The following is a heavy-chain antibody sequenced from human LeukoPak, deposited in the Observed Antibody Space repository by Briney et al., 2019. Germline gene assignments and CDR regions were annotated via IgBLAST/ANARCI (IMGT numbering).Heavy chain of an antibody. D-gene: IGHD3-22*01. CDR3: ARAYYYDSSGYLDY. V-gene: IGHV3-21*01. CDR2: ISSSGTYI. Sequence: GGSLRLSCAASGFTFSSYSMNWVRQAPGKGLEWVVYISSSGTYIYYTDSVEGRFTISRDNAENSLYLQMNSLRADDTAVYYCARAYYYDSSGYLDYWGQGALVTVSS. J-gene: IGHJ4*02. CDR1: GFTFSSYS.